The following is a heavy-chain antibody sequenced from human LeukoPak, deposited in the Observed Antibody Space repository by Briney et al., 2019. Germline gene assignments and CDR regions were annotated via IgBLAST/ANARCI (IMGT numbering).Heavy chain of an antibody. D-gene: IGHD5-18*01. CDR3: AKMVTNAFDI. Sequence: PSETLSLTCTVSDGSVSSYYWSWIRQPPGKGLEWIGYIYYTGSISCNPSLKTRVTISVDTSKNQFSLRLTSVTAADTAVYYCAKMVTNAFDIWGQGTLVTVSS. V-gene: IGHV4-59*08. CDR2: IYYTGSI. J-gene: IGHJ3*02. CDR1: DGSVSSYY.